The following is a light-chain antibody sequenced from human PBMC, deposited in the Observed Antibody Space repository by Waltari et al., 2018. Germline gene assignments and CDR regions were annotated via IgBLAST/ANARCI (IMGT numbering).Light chain of an antibody. V-gene: IGKV1-5*01. J-gene: IGKJ1*01. CDR3: QQYDRYSAWT. CDR2: DVS. CDR1: QSVTRY. Sequence: DIQMTQSPSTLPASVGDRVTITCRASQSVTRYLAWDQQKPGKAPKVPLGDVSSLERGVPSRFSGSGSGTEFTLTISSLQPDDFATYYCQQYDRYSAWTFGQGTKVEIK.